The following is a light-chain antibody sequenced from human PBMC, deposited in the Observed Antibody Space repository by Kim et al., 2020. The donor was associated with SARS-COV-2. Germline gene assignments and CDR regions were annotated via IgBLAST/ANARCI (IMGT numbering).Light chain of an antibody. CDR1: SSDVGSYNL. Sequence: QSALTQPASASGSPGQSITISCSGSSSDVGSYNLVSWYQRHPGKAPQVIIYEDDQRPSGVSNRFSGSKSGYTASPTISGLQAEDEADYYCYSDAGSDNPVFGGGTQLTVL. V-gene: IGLV2-23*01. CDR3: YSDAGSDNPV. J-gene: IGLJ2*01. CDR2: EDD.